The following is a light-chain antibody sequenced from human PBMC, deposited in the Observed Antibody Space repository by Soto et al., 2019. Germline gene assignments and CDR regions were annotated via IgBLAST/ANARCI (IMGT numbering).Light chain of an antibody. J-gene: IGKJ1*01. CDR2: DAS. CDR1: QSISDW. Sequence: DIQMTQSPSTLSASVGDRVTITCRASQSISDWLAWYQQKPGKAPNLLIYDASSLERGVPSRFSGSGSGTEFTLTISSLQPDDFAPYYCQQYNSYSPLTFGQGTKVEIK. V-gene: IGKV1-5*01. CDR3: QQYNSYSPLT.